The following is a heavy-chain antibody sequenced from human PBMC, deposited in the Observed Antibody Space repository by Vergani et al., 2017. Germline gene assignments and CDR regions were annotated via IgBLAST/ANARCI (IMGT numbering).Heavy chain of an antibody. CDR3: ARGRPRRRWENDYYGSGRDFDY. CDR2: IYHRGST. Sequence: VQLLESGGGLVQPGGSLRLSCAASGFTFSSYAMRWVRQAPGKGLAWIGAIYHRGSTNYNPSLKSRVTISVDKSKNQFSLKMSSVTAADTAVYYCARGRPRRRWENDYYGSGRDFDYWGQGTLVTVSS. V-gene: IGHV4-4*02. J-gene: IGHJ4*02. D-gene: IGHD3-10*01. CDR1: GFTFSSYAM.